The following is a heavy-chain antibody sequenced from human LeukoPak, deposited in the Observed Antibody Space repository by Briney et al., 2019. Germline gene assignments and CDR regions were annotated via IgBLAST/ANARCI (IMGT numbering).Heavy chain of an antibody. CDR3: ARLLPDIVVVPAAARYNWFDP. CDR1: GYSISSGYY. D-gene: IGHD2-2*01. CDR2: IYHSGST. Sequence: SETLSLTCAVYGYSISSGYYWGWIRQPPGKGLEWIGSIYHSGSTYYNPSLKSRVTISVDTSKNQFSLKLSSVTAADTAVYYCARLLPDIVVVPAAARYNWFDPWGQGTLVTVSS. J-gene: IGHJ5*02. V-gene: IGHV4-38-2*01.